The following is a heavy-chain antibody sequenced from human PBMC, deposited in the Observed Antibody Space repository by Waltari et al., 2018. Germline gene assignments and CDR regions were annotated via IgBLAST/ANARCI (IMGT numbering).Heavy chain of an antibody. D-gene: IGHD3-16*01. CDR3: ASELGGDGTFDY. J-gene: IGHJ4*02. CDR2: IYTSGST. V-gene: IGHV4-61*09. Sequence: QVQLQESGPGLVKPSQTLSLTCTVSGGSISSGSYYWSWIRQPAGKGLEWIGYIYTSGSTNYNPSLKSRVTISVDTSKNQFSLKLSSVTAADTAVYYCASELGGDGTFDYWGQGTLVTVSS. CDR1: GGSISSGSYY.